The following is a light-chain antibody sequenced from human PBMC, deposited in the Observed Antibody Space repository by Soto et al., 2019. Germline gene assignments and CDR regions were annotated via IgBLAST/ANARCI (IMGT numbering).Light chain of an antibody. CDR2: DAS. CDR3: QQYNSYPPGIFT. J-gene: IGKJ3*01. V-gene: IGKV1-5*01. Sequence: DIQMTQSPSTLSASVGDRVTITCRASQSISSWLAWYQQKPGKAPKLLIYDASSLESGVPSRFSGSGSGTEFTLTISNLQPDDFATYYCQQYNSYPPGIFTFGPGTKVDIK. CDR1: QSISSW.